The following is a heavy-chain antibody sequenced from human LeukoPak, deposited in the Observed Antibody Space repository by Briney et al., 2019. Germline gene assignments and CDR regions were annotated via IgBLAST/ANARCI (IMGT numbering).Heavy chain of an antibody. Sequence: GGSLRLSCAASGFTFSSYGMSWVRQAPGKGLEWVSAISGSGGSTYYADSVKGRFTISRDNSKNTLYLQMNSLRAEDTAVYYCARDRIVGATFDAFDIWGQGTMVTVSS. V-gene: IGHV3-23*01. CDR1: GFTFSSYG. CDR3: ARDRIVGATFDAFDI. CDR2: ISGSGGST. D-gene: IGHD1-26*01. J-gene: IGHJ3*02.